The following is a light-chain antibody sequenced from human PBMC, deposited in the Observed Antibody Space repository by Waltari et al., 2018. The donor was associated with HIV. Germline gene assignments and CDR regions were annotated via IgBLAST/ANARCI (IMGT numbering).Light chain of an antibody. Sequence: QSALTQPASVSGSPGQSITISCAGTTSDLGIFDSVSWSQQHPGRAPQLMIFGVYSRPSGVSSRFSGSKSGNTASLTISGLQAEDEANYYCCSYTAIHTLIFGGGTKLTVL. CDR3: CSYTAIHTLI. CDR2: GVY. V-gene: IGLV2-14*01. CDR1: TSDLGIFDS. J-gene: IGLJ2*01.